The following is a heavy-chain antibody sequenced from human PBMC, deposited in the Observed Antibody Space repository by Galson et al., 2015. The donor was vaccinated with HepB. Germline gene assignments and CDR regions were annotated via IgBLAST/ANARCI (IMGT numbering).Heavy chain of an antibody. V-gene: IGHV3-21*01. CDR3: ARFQGAAAAQTEGYYYGMDV. Sequence: SLRLSCAASGFTFSSYSMNWVRQAPGKGLEWVSSISSSSSYIYYADSVKGRFTISRDNAKNSLYLQMNSLRAEDTAVYYCARFQGAAAAQTEGYYYGMDVWGQGTTVTVSS. D-gene: IGHD6-13*01. CDR1: GFTFSSYS. CDR2: ISSSSSYI. J-gene: IGHJ6*02.